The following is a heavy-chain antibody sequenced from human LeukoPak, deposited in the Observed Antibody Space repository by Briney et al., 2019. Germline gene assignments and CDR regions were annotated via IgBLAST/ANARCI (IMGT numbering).Heavy chain of an antibody. D-gene: IGHD3-22*01. CDR2: INAGNGNT. V-gene: IGHV1-3*01. J-gene: IGHJ6*02. Sequence: GASVKVSCKASGYTFTSYAMHWVRQATGQRFEWMGWINAGNGNTKYSQKFQGRVTITRDTSASTAYMELSSLRSEDTAVYYCARVPGDSSGYYYYYYGMDVWGQGTTVTVSS. CDR3: ARVPGDSSGYYYYYYGMDV. CDR1: GYTFTSYA.